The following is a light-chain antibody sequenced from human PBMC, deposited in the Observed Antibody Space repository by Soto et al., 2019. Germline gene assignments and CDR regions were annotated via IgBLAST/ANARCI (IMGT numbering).Light chain of an antibody. CDR2: SSS. CDR1: QWFSGRN. V-gene: IGKV3-20*01. Sequence: EIVLTQSPATLSLSPGERVSLSCGASQWFSGRNLAWYQQKPGQFPRLLIYSSSIRASGVPDRFRGSGSGTDFTLTITRLEPEDFAVYYCQQYGTWITFGQGTRLETK. CDR3: QQYGTWIT. J-gene: IGKJ5*01.